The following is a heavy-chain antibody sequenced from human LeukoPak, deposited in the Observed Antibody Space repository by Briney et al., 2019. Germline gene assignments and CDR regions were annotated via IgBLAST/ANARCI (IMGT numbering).Heavy chain of an antibody. Sequence: SETLSLTCTVPGDSVTNDFFWGWVRQPPGKELEWIGSFCLGRDTYYRPSLKSRVTISVDTSKNQFSLNLNSVTAADTAVYYCARWASISRQPGGFFDHWGQGTLVTVSS. J-gene: IGHJ4*02. CDR3: ARWASISRQPGGFFDH. CDR2: FCLGRDT. CDR1: GDSVTNDFF. D-gene: IGHD3-16*01. V-gene: IGHV4-38-2*02.